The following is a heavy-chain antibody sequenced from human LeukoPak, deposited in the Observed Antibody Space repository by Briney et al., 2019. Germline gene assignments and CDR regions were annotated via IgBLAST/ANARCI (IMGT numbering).Heavy chain of an antibody. CDR3: VRVRDGYNDAYDI. J-gene: IGHJ3*02. D-gene: IGHD5-24*01. V-gene: IGHV1-46*01. CDR2: INPDGGNT. CDR1: GYTFTNSY. Sequence: GASVKVSCKASGYTFTNSYIHWVRQAPGQVLEWMGLINPDGGNTNYAQNFQGRVTLTRDTSTSTVYMELSSLRSEDTAVYYCVRVRDGYNDAYDIWGQGTMVTVPS.